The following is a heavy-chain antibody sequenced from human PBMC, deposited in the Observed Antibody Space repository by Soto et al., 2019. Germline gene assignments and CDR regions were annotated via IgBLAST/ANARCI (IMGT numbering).Heavy chain of an antibody. V-gene: IGHV4-31*03. CDR2: IHYSGST. J-gene: IGHJ4*02. Sequence: QVQLQESGPGLVKPSQTLSLTCTVSGGSISSGGYYWSWIRQHPGTGLEWIGYIHYSGSTYYNPSLDSRVTISVDTSKNQCALKLGSVTAADTAVYYCARYNGRGDFDYWGQGTLVTVSA. CDR3: ARYNGRGDFDY. CDR1: GGSISSGGYY. D-gene: IGHD1-1*01.